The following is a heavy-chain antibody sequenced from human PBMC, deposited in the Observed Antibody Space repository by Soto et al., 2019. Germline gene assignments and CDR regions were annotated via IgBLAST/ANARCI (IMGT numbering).Heavy chain of an antibody. CDR2: IHYSGSS. J-gene: IGHJ4*02. D-gene: IGHD6-19*01. CDR1: GGSISSFY. CDR3: ASTIAVAAPFDY. Sequence: SETLSLTCTISGGSISSFYWSWIRQPPGTGLEWIGFIHYSGSSNYNPSPKSRVTISVDTSKNQFSLKLFSVTAANTAVYYCASTIAVAAPFDYWGQGILVTVS. V-gene: IGHV4-59*08.